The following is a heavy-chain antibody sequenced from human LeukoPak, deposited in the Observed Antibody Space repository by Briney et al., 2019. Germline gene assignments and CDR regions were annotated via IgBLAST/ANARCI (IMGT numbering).Heavy chain of an antibody. CDR1: GFTFSSYW. V-gene: IGHV3-7*01. J-gene: IGHJ4*02. D-gene: IGHD2-2*01. Sequence: PGGSLRLSCAASGFTFSSYWMSWVRQAPGKGREWVANIKQDGSEKYYVDSVKGRFTISRDISTDTLWLQMDSLRTEDTAVYYCAKGPLRGTAAAIDYWGQGTLVTVSS. CDR3: AKGPLRGTAAAIDY. CDR2: IKQDGSEK.